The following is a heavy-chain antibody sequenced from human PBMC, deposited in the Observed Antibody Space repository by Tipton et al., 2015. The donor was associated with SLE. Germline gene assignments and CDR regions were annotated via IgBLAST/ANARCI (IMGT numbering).Heavy chain of an antibody. Sequence: SLRLSCAASGFTVSSNYMSWVRQAPGKGLEWVSVIYSGGSTYYADSVKGRFTISRDNSKNTLYLQMNSLRAEDTAVYYCAREGTKSWYYYMDVWGKGTTVTVSS. CDR3: AREGTKSWYYYMDV. CDR1: GFTVSSNY. V-gene: IGHV3-53*05. D-gene: IGHD2-2*01. CDR2: IYSGGST. J-gene: IGHJ6*03.